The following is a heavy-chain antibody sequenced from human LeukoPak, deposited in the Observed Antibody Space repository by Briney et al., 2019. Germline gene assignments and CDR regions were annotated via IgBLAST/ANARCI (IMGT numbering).Heavy chain of an antibody. CDR2: IYYSGST. D-gene: IGHD2-2*02. V-gene: IGHV4-59*01. CDR1: GGSISSYY. Sequence: KPSETLSLTCTVSGGSISSYYWSWLRQPPGKGLEGVGDIYYSGSTNYNPSLKSRVTISVDTSKNQFSLKLSSVTAADTAVYYCARGLYPYYWYFDLWGRGTLVTVSS. CDR3: ARGLYPYYWYFDL. J-gene: IGHJ2*01.